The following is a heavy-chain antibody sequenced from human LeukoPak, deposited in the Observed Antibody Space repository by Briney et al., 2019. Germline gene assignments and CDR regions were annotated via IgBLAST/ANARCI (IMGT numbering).Heavy chain of an antibody. V-gene: IGHV4-59*12. Sequence: SETLSLTCTVSGGSISSYYWSWIRQPPGKGLEWIGYIYHSGSTYYNPSLKSRVTISVDRSKNQFSLKLSSVTAADTAAYYCARARVVVITSLVFRDAFDIWGQGTMVTVSS. CDR2: IYHSGST. D-gene: IGHD3-22*01. CDR3: ARARVVVITSLVFRDAFDI. J-gene: IGHJ3*02. CDR1: GGSISSYY.